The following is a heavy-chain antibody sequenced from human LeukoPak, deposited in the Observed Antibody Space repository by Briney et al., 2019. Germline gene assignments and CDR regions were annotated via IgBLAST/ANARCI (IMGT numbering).Heavy chain of an antibody. V-gene: IGHV4-4*07. Sequence: SETLSITCSVSGGSISGYYWSWIRQPAGKGLEWLGRIYNSGSINYNPSLKSRVTMSVDTSKNQFSLKLRSVTAADTAVYYCARDKYSNYGNWFIPWAQGTLVTVSS. CDR1: GGSISGYY. D-gene: IGHD4-11*01. CDR3: ARDKYSNYGNWFIP. CDR2: IYNSGSI. J-gene: IGHJ5*02.